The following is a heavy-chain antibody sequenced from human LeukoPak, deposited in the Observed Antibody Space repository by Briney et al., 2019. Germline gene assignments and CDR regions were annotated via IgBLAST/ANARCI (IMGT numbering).Heavy chain of an antibody. J-gene: IGHJ4*02. Sequence: ASVKVSCKASGGTFSSYAISWVRQAPGQGVEWLGGIIPIFGTANYAQKFQGRVTITTDESTSTAYMELSSLRSEDTAVYYCASERGYSGYFDYWGQGTLVTVSS. CDR1: GGTFSSYA. V-gene: IGHV1-69*05. CDR2: IIPIFGTA. CDR3: ASERGYSGYFDY. D-gene: IGHD5-12*01.